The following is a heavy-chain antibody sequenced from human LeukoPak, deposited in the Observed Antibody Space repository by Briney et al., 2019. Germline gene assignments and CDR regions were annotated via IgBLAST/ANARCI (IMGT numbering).Heavy chain of an antibody. CDR3: ARAAIRITMIVVDDY. V-gene: IGHV1-18*01. J-gene: IGHJ4*02. CDR2: ISAYNGNT. Sequence: GASVKVSCKASGYTFTSYGISWVRQAPGQGLEWMGWISAYNGNTNYAQKLQGRVTMTTDTSTSTAYMELRSLRSDDTAVYYSARAAIRITMIVVDDYWGQGTLVTVSS. CDR1: GYTFTSYG. D-gene: IGHD3-22*01.